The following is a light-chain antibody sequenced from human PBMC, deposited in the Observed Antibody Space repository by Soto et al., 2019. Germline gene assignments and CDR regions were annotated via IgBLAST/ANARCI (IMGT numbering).Light chain of an antibody. V-gene: IGKV3-11*01. CDR3: QQRSNWPPTIT. Sequence: EIVLTQSPATLSLSPGERATLSCRASQSVSSYLAWYQQKPGQAPRLLIYDASNRATGIPARFSGSGSGTDCTLTIGSLEPEDFAVYYCQQRSNWPPTITVGQGTRLEIK. CDR2: DAS. CDR1: QSVSSY. J-gene: IGKJ5*01.